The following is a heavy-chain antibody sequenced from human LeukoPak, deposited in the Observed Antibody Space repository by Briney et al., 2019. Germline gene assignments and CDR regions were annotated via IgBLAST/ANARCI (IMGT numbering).Heavy chain of an antibody. CDR1: GGSFSGYY. D-gene: IGHD3-10*01. Sequence: KPSETLSLTCAVYGGSFSGYYWSWIRQPPGKGLEWIGEINHSGSTNYNPSLKSRATISVDTSKNQFSLKLSSVTAADTAVYYCARALGRGTVDYWGQGTLVTVSS. J-gene: IGHJ4*02. V-gene: IGHV4-34*01. CDR3: ARALGRGTVDY. CDR2: INHSGST.